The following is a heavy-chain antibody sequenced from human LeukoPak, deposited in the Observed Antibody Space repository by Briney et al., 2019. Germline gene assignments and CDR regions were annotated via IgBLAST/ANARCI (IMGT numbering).Heavy chain of an antibody. D-gene: IGHD5-12*01. CDR3: ARDKAWLDP. J-gene: IGHJ5*02. CDR2: IYSAGTT. CDR1: GGSMSSYY. Sequence: SETLSLTCTVSGGSMSSYYWAWIRQPAGKGLEWIGRIYSAGTTTYNPALKSRVTMSIDMSKNQFSLTLRSMTAADTAVYYCARDKAWLDPWGQGTLVTVSS. V-gene: IGHV4-4*07.